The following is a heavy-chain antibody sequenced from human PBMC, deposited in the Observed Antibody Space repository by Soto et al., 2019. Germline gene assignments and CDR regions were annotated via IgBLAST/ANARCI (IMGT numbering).Heavy chain of an antibody. CDR1: GFTFSSYA. J-gene: IGHJ4*02. D-gene: IGHD6-19*01. CDR2: ISGSGGST. CDR3: AKDNQWLVDPRGSFDY. V-gene: IGHV3-23*01. Sequence: EVQLLESGGGLVQPGGSLRLSCAASGFTFSSYAMSWVRQAPGKGLEWVSAISGSGGSTYYADSVKGRFTISRDNSKNTLYLQMNSLRAEDTAVYYCAKDNQWLVDPRGSFDYWGQGTLVTVSS.